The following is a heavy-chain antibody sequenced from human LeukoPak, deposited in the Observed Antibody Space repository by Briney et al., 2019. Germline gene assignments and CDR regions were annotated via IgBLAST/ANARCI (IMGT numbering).Heavy chain of an antibody. CDR1: GFTFSSHW. Sequence: GGSLRLSCAASGFTFSSHWMHWVRQAPGKGLVWVSRFNGAGSSTNYADSVKGRFTVPKDNAKNTLNLQMNSLRAEATAVYYCARDLFFSDAGYSSGWRAEYFHHWGQGTLVTVSS. CDR2: FNGAGSST. D-gene: IGHD6-19*01. V-gene: IGHV3-74*01. J-gene: IGHJ1*01. CDR3: ARDLFFSDAGYSSGWRAEYFHH.